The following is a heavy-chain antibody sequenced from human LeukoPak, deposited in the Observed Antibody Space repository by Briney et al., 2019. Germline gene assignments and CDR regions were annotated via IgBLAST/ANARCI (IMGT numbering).Heavy chain of an antibody. D-gene: IGHD3-3*01. Sequence: SETLSLTCAVYGGSFSGYYWSWIRQPPGKGLEWIGEINYSGSTNYNPSLKSRVTISLDTSKKQFSLNLSSVTAADTAVYYCARHVGTIFGVVTKPFDYWGQGTLVTVSS. J-gene: IGHJ4*02. CDR3: ARHVGTIFGVVTKPFDY. CDR1: GGSFSGYY. CDR2: INYSGST. V-gene: IGHV4-34*01.